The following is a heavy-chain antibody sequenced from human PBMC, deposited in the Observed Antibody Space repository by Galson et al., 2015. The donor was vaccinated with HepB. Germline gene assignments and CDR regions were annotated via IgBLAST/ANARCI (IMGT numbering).Heavy chain of an antibody. Sequence: QSGAEVKKPGDSLRISCKASGYRFSSHWIGWVRQMPGKGLEWMGIIYPDDSDIKYSPSFQGQVTISADESTNTAYLEWNSLVASDTATYYCAGSVGRAATGWGELFGVVIKGTSDGFDTWGQGTMVTVSS. CDR1: GYRFSSHW. J-gene: IGHJ3*02. D-gene: IGHD3-3*01. V-gene: IGHV5-51*01. CDR3: AGSVGRAATGWGELFGVVIKGTSDGFDT. CDR2: IYPDDSDI.